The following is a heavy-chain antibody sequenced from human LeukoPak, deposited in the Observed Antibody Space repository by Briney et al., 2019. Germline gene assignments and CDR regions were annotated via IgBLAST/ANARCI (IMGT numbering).Heavy chain of an antibody. CDR1: GFTFSSYS. Sequence: GGSLRLSCAASGFTFSSYSMNWVRQAPGKGLEWVSSISSSSSYIYYADSVKGRFTISRDSAKNSLYLQMNSLRAEDTAVYYCARAGGSWYNLYNWFDPWGQGTLVTVSS. CDR2: ISSSSSYI. J-gene: IGHJ5*02. CDR3: ARAGGSWYNLYNWFDP. V-gene: IGHV3-21*01. D-gene: IGHD6-13*01.